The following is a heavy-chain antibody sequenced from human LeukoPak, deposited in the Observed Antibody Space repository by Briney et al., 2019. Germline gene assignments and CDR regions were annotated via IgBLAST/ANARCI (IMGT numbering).Heavy chain of an antibody. CDR3: ARVPGYCTEGVCRFDY. Sequence: SETLSLTCAIYGGSPTGYYWTWIRQPPGKGLEWVGEIDDSGNTNYSPSLEPESRITISVDTSKNQYALQVNSVTAADTAVYYCARVPGYCTEGVCRFDYWGEGTLVTVSS. CDR1: GGSPTGYY. V-gene: IGHV4-34*01. CDR2: IDDSGNT. J-gene: IGHJ4*02. D-gene: IGHD2-8*01.